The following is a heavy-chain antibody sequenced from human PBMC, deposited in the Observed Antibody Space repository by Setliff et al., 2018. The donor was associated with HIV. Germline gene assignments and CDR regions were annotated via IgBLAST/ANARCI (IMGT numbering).Heavy chain of an antibody. CDR1: GYTFSDYY. CDR3: ATDDYNGDSFDN. Sequence: ASVKVSCKASGYTFSDYYMHWVRQAPGQGLEWMGWINPNSGGTNYAQKFQGRVNMTRDTSISTAYMEVSNLRSDDTAVYYCATDDYNGDSFDNWGQGTLVTVSS. D-gene: IGHD4-4*01. CDR2: INPNSGGT. V-gene: IGHV1-2*02. J-gene: IGHJ4*02.